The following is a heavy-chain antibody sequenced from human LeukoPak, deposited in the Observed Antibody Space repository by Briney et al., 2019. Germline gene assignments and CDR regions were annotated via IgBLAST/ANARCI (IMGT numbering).Heavy chain of an antibody. CDR3: AAESGGGNSDAFDI. D-gene: IGHD4-23*01. CDR2: IVVGSGNT. CDR1: GFTFTSSA. V-gene: IGHV1-58*02. J-gene: IGHJ3*02. Sequence: ASVKVSCKASGFTFTSSAMQWVRRARGQRLEWIGWIVVGSGNTNYAQKFQERVTITRDMSTSTAYMELSSLRPEDTAVYYCAAESGGGNSDAFDIWGQGTMVTVSS.